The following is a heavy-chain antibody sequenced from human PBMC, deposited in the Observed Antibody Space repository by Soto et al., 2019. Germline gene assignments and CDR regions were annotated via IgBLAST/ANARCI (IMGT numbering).Heavy chain of an antibody. D-gene: IGHD6-19*01. V-gene: IGHV1-18*01. CDR2: ISAYNGNT. CDR3: ASQEESIAVAGTATYYYYYGMDV. J-gene: IGHJ6*02. Sequence: ASVKVACKASGYTFTSYGISWVLQAPGQGLEWMGWISAYNGNTNYAQKLQGRVTMTTDTSTSTAYMELRSLRSDDTAVYYCASQEESIAVAGTATYYYYYGMDVWGQGTTVTVSS. CDR1: GYTFTSYG.